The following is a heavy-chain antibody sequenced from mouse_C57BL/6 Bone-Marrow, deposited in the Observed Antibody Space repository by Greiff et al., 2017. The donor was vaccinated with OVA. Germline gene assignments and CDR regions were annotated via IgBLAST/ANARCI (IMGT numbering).Heavy chain of an antibody. J-gene: IGHJ3*01. V-gene: IGHV5-15*04. CDR1: GFTFSDYG. Sequence: EVKLVESGGGLVQPGGSLKLSCAASGFTFSDYGMAWVRQAPRKGPEWVAFISNLAYSIYYADTVTGRFTISRENAKNTLYLEMSSLRSEDTAMYYCARPLCYGSSYAFAYWGQGTLVTVSA. CDR2: ISNLAYSI. D-gene: IGHD1-1*01. CDR3: ARPLCYGSSYAFAY.